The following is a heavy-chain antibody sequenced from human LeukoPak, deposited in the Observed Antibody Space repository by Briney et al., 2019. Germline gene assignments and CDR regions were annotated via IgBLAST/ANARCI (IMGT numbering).Heavy chain of an antibody. CDR2: IYHSGST. Sequence: SETLSLTCAVSGGSISSGGYPWSWIRQPPGKGLEWIGYIYHSGSTYYNPSLKSRVTISVDRSKNQFSLKLSSVTAADTAVYYCARYSGYVGFDYWGQGTLVTVSS. CDR1: GGSISSGGYP. V-gene: IGHV4-30-2*01. D-gene: IGHD5-12*01. J-gene: IGHJ4*02. CDR3: ARYSGYVGFDY.